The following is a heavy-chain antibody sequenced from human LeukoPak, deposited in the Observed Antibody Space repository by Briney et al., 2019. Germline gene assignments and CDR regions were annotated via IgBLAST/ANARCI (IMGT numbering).Heavy chain of an antibody. D-gene: IGHD1-20*01. J-gene: IGHJ4*02. V-gene: IGHV3-66*01. CDR3: ARNRDNYNYYLDC. CDR1: GFTVSGKY. Sequence: GGSLRLYCAASGFTVSGKYMTWVRQAPGKGLEWVSILYSGGSTYYADSVKGRFTISRDNSKNTLYLQMNSLRTEDTAVYYCARNRDNYNYYLDCWGQGTLVTVSS. CDR2: LYSGGST.